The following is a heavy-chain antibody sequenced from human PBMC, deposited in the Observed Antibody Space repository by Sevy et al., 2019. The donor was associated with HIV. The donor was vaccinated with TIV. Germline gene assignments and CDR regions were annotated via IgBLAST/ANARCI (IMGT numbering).Heavy chain of an antibody. Sequence: ASVKVSCKASGGTFSSYAISWVRQAPGQGLEWMGGIIPIFGTANYAQKFQGRVTITADESTSTAYMELSSLRSEDTAVYYCARDNSPTTSYYYYYGMDVWGQGTTVTVSS. CDR3: ARDNSPTTSYYYYYGMDV. D-gene: IGHD1-1*01. CDR2: IIPIFGTA. CDR1: GGTFSSYA. V-gene: IGHV1-69*13. J-gene: IGHJ6*02.